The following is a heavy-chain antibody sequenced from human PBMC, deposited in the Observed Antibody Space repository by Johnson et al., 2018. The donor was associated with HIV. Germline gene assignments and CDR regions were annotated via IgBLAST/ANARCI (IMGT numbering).Heavy chain of an antibody. V-gene: IGHV3-7*01. CDR3: ARERGPWKHLWLRDAFDI. Sequence: VQLVESGGGLVKPGGSLRLSCAASGFTFSNAWMSWVRQAPGKGLEWVANINQDGSEEYYVDSVKGRFTISRDNAKNSLYLQLNSLTAADTAVYYCARERGPWKHLWLRDAFDIWGQGTMVTVSS. D-gene: IGHD5-18*01. CDR2: INQDGSEE. CDR1: GFTFSNAW. J-gene: IGHJ3*02.